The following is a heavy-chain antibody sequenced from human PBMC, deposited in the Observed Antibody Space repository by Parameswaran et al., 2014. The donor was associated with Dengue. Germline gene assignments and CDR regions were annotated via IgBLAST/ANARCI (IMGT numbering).Heavy chain of an antibody. Sequence: RWIRQPPGKGLEWVSAISGSGGSTYYADSVKGRFTISRDNSKNTLYLQMNSLRAEDTAVYYCAKGRSGSRSSDYWGQGTLVTVSS. CDR2: ISGSGGST. CDR3: AKGRSGSRSSDY. V-gene: IGHV3-23*01. J-gene: IGHJ4*02. D-gene: IGHD3-10*01.